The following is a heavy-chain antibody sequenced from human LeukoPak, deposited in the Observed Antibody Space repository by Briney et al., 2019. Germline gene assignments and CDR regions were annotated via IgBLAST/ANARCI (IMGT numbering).Heavy chain of an antibody. J-gene: IGHJ4*02. D-gene: IGHD6-6*01. Sequence: ASVKVSCKASGYTFPSYFMHWVRQAPGQGLEWMGIINPTGGSTTYAQKFQGRVTMTRDTSTSTAYMELSRLRSDDTAVYYCARDWGIAARPLGYWGQGTLVTVSS. CDR3: ARDWGIAARPLGY. V-gene: IGHV1-46*01. CDR1: GYTFPSYF. CDR2: INPTGGST.